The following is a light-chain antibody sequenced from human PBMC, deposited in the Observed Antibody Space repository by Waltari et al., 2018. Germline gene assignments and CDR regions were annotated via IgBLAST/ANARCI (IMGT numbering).Light chain of an antibody. CDR1: QSVSRA. V-gene: IGKV3-20*01. CDR3: QHYVRLPAT. Sequence: EIVLTQSPGSLSSSPGERVTLSCSASQSVSRALAWYQQKPGQAPRLLILGASNRATGIPDRFSGSGSETDFSRTISRLEPEDFAVYYCQHYVRLPATFGRGTKVEIK. CDR2: GAS. J-gene: IGKJ1*01.